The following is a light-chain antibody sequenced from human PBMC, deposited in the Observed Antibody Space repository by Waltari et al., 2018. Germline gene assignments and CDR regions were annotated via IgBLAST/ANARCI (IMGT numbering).Light chain of an antibody. CDR2: GVS. CDR1: QCRVRRSGGRF. CDR3: QHYLRLPGA. Sequence: QCRVRRSGGRFLDWYLQKPGQAPRLLIYGVSNRASGVPDRFIGSGSGTEFTLKISGVEAEDAAVYYCQHYLRLPGAFGQGTKVEIK. V-gene: IGKV2-28*01. J-gene: IGKJ1*01.